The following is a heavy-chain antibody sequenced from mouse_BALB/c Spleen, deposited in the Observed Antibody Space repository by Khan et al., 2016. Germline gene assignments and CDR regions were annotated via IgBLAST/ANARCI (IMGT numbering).Heavy chain of an antibody. D-gene: IGHD2-10*01. CDR1: GFTFSSYG. Sequence: EVELVESGGDLVKPGGSLKLSCAASGFTFSSYGMSWVRQTPDKRLEWVATISRGGSYTYYPASVKGRFTISRDNAKNTLYLQMSSLKSEDTAIYYYSSTLLLGNGNTYGFDYWGQGTLVTVSA. V-gene: IGHV5-6*01. CDR2: ISRGGSYT. CDR3: SSTLLLGNGNTYGFDY. J-gene: IGHJ3*01.